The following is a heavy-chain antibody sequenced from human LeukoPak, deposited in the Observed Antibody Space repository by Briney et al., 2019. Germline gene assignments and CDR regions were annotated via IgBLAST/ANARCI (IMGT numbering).Heavy chain of an antibody. Sequence: GTSLRLSCAASGFNFGVYGMHWVRQAPGKGLEWVGVIGHDGKYLKYVDSVRGRFTMSRDNSRNTLDLQMNSLRAEDTAVYYCARDSRNSLADYYGSGSGFDYWGQGTLVTVSS. D-gene: IGHD3-10*01. CDR1: GFNFGVYG. J-gene: IGHJ4*02. CDR3: ARDSRNSLADYYGSGSGFDY. V-gene: IGHV3-33*01. CDR2: IGHDGKYL.